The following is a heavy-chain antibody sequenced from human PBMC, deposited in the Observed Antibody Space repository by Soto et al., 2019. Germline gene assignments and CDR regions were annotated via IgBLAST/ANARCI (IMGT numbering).Heavy chain of an antibody. CDR3: ARVTTMVRVPNYYGMDV. CDR2: ISAYNGNT. Sequence: VASVKVSCKASGYTFTSYGISWVRQAPGQGLEWMGWISAYNGNTNYAQKLQGRVTMTTDTSTSTAYMELRSLRSDDTAVYYCARVTTMVRVPNYYGMDVWGQGTTVTVSS. J-gene: IGHJ6*02. CDR1: GYTFTSYG. V-gene: IGHV1-18*04. D-gene: IGHD3-10*01.